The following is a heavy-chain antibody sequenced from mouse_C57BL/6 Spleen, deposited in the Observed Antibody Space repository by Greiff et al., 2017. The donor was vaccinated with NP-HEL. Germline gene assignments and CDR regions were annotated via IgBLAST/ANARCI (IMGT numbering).Heavy chain of an antibody. CDR1: GYTFTSYW. CDR2: INPSNGGT. CDR3: ARSSHSGPGAWFAY. Sequence: QVQLQQPGTELVKPGASVKLSCKASGYTFTSYWMHWVKQRPGQGLEWIGNINPSNGGTNYNEKFKSKATLTVDKSSSTAYMQLSSLTSEDSAVYYGARSSHSGPGAWFAYWGQGTLVTVSA. D-gene: IGHD3-1*01. V-gene: IGHV1-53*01. J-gene: IGHJ3*01.